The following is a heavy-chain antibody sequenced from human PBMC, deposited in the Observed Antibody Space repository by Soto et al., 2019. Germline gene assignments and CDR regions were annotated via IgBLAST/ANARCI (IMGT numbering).Heavy chain of an antibody. CDR1: GFTFSSFG. D-gene: IGHD3-10*01. Sequence: VGSLRLSCAASGFTFSSFGMNWVRQAPGKGLEWVSFISGANTMVYADSVKGRFSISRDNAKNSVYLQLNSLRDEDTAVYYCARDRGYNSGRSAAFDIWGRGTMVTVSS. CDR3: ARDRGYNSGRSAAFDI. J-gene: IGHJ3*02. V-gene: IGHV3-48*02. CDR2: ISGANTMV.